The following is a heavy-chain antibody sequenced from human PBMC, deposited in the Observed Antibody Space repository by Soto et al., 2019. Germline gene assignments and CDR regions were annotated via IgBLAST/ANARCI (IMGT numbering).Heavy chain of an antibody. CDR2: ISSNGGST. J-gene: IGHJ4*02. CDR3: ARDRGRYGPGGYSFDY. D-gene: IGHD3-10*01. CDR1: GFTFSSYA. V-gene: IGHV3-64*01. Sequence: EVQLVESGGGLVQPGGSLRLSCAASGFTFSSYAMHWVRQAPGKGLEYVSAISSNGGSTYYGNSVKGRFTISRDNSKNTLYLQIGSLRAGDMAVYYCARDRGRYGPGGYSFDYWGQGTLVTVSS.